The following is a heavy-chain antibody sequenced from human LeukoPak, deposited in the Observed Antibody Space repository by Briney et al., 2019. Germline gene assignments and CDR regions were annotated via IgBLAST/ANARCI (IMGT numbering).Heavy chain of an antibody. V-gene: IGHV3-23*01. J-gene: IGHJ4*02. D-gene: IGHD3-10*01. CDR1: GFTFSSYA. CDR3: AKGSGEFVDYFDY. CDR2: ISGSGGST. Sequence: GGSLRLSCAASGFTFSSYAMSWVRQAPGKELEWVSAISGSGGSTYYADSVKGRFTISRDNSKNTLYLQMNSLRAEDTAVYYCAKGSGEFVDYFDYWGQGTLVTVSS.